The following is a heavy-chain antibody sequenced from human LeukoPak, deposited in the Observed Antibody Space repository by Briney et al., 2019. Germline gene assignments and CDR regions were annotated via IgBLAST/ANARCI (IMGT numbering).Heavy chain of an antibody. CDR2: IWYDGSNK. Sequence: GGSLRLSCAASGFTFSSYGMHWVRQAPGKGLEWVAVIWYDGSNKYYADSVKGRFTISRDNSKNTLYLQMNSLRAEDTAVYYCARDLISGPYYYDSSGYPFDYWGQGTLVTVSS. J-gene: IGHJ4*02. V-gene: IGHV3-33*01. CDR3: ARDLISGPYYYDSSGYPFDY. CDR1: GFTFSSYG. D-gene: IGHD3-22*01.